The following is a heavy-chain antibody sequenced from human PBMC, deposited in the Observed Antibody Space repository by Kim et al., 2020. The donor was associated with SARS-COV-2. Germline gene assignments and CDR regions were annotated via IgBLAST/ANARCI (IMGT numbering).Heavy chain of an antibody. D-gene: IGHD5-18*01. CDR1: GGSISSSSYY. J-gene: IGHJ6*02. CDR3: ARVDTAMVSYYYYGMDV. Sequence: SETLSLTCTVSGGSISSSSYYWGWIRQPPGKGLEWIGSIYYSGSTYYNPSLKSRVTISVDTSKNQFSLKLSSVTAADTAVYYCARVDTAMVSYYYYGMDVWGQGTXVTVSS. CDR2: IYYSGST. V-gene: IGHV4-39*01.